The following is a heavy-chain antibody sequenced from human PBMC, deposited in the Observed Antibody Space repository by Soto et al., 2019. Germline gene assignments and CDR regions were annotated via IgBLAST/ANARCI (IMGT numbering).Heavy chain of an antibody. Sequence: QVQLQESGPGLVKPSETLSLTCTVSGGSISSYYWSWIRQPPGKGLEWIAYIYYSGSTNYNPSLKRRVNISVHTSKDQYSLEVGSVTAAGAAVYYCARHGYGDSHYWYFDLWGLGTLFTVPS. CDR2: IYYSGST. D-gene: IGHD4-17*01. CDR3: ARHGYGDSHYWYFDL. J-gene: IGHJ2*01. V-gene: IGHV4-59*08. CDR1: GGSISSYY.